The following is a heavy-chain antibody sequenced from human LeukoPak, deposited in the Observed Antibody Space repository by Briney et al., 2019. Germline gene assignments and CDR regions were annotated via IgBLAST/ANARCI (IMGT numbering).Heavy chain of an antibody. CDR3: ATDSSGLPYYFDY. CDR1: GFTFSSYA. Sequence: GGSLRLSCAASGFTFSSYAMSWVRQAPGKGPEWVSAISGSGGSTYYADSVKGRFTISRDNSKNTLYLQMNSLRAEDTAVYYCATDSSGLPYYFDYWGQGTLVTVSS. CDR2: ISGSGGST. V-gene: IGHV3-23*01. D-gene: IGHD3-22*01. J-gene: IGHJ4*02.